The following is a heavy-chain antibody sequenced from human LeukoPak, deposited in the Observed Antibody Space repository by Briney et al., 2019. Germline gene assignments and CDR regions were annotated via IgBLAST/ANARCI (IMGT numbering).Heavy chain of an antibody. D-gene: IGHD6-13*01. CDR1: GFTFSSYT. Sequence: GGSLRLSCAASGFTFSSYTMNWVRQAPGKGLEWVSAISGGGDSTHYADSVKGRFTISRDNSKNTLSLQMNSLRAEDTAVYYCAKDSVEQQLVRDLDYWGQGTLVTVSS. J-gene: IGHJ4*02. CDR2: ISGGGDST. V-gene: IGHV3-23*01. CDR3: AKDSVEQQLVRDLDY.